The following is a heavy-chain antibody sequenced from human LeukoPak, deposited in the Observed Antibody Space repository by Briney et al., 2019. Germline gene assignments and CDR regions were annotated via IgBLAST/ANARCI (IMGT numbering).Heavy chain of an antibody. V-gene: IGHV4-34*01. CDR3: AREGGYCTKTSCSLEGSDL. CDR2: INHSGSS. Sequence: SETLSLTCAVYGGSLCGYYWSWIRQPPGKGLEWIGEINHSGSSNYNPSLKSRVTISVDTSKNQFSLKLSSETAADTAVYYCAREGGYCTKTSCSLEGSDLWDQGTLVTVSS. CDR1: GGSLCGYY. D-gene: IGHD2-2*01. J-gene: IGHJ5*02.